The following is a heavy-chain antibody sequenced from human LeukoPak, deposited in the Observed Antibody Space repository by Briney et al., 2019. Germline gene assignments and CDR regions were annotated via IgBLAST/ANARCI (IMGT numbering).Heavy chain of an antibody. D-gene: IGHD3-22*01. Sequence: GGSLRLSCAASGFTFSSYAMSWVRQAPGKGLEWVSVISGSGGSTYYADSVKGRFTISRDNSKNTLYLQMNSLGAEDTAVYYCAKGQYYYDSSGYDYWGQGTLVTVSS. V-gene: IGHV3-23*01. J-gene: IGHJ4*02. CDR1: GFTFSSYA. CDR3: AKGQYYYDSSGYDY. CDR2: ISGSGGST.